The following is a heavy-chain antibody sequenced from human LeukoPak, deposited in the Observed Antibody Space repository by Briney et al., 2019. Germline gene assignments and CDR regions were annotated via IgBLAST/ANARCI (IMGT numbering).Heavy chain of an antibody. D-gene: IGHD3-10*01. CDR3: ARSGVLRWFGHQQKATFDY. CDR2: IIPIFGTA. Sequence: SVKVSCKASGGTFSSYAISWVRQAPGQGLEWMGGIIPIFGTANYAQKFQGRVTITTDESTSTAYMELSSLRSEDTAVYYCARSGVLRWFGHQQKATFDYWGQGTLVTVSS. J-gene: IGHJ4*02. V-gene: IGHV1-69*05. CDR1: GGTFSSYA.